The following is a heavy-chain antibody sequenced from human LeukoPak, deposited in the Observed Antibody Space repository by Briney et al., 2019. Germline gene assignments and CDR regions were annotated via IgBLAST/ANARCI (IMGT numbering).Heavy chain of an antibody. CDR3: ARDYCSGGSCYFDY. V-gene: IGHV4-31*03. D-gene: IGHD2-15*01. Sequence: SQTLSLTCTVSGGSISSGGYYWSWIRQHPGKGLEWIGYIYYSGSTYYNPSLKSRVTISVDTSENQFSLKLSSVTAADTAVYYCARDYCSGGSCYFDYWGQGTLVTVSS. CDR1: GGSISSGGYY. CDR2: IYYSGST. J-gene: IGHJ4*02.